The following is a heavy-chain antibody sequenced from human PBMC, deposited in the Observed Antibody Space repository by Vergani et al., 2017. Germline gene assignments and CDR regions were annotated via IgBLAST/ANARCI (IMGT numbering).Heavy chain of an antibody. CDR2: IVPSDSYT. Sequence: EVQLVQSGAEVKKPGESLRLSCKGSGYSFTSYWISWVREMPGKGLEWMGRIVPSDSYTHYSPSFQGHVPISANKSSSTAYLQWSSLKASDTAMYYGARHGVFYGMDVWGQGTTVTVSS. CDR3: ARHGVFYGMDV. CDR1: GYSFTSYW. D-gene: IGHD3-16*01. J-gene: IGHJ6*02. V-gene: IGHV5-10-1*03.